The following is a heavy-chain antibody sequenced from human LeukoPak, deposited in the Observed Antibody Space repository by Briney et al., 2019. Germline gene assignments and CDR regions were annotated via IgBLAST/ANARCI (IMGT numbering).Heavy chain of an antibody. D-gene: IGHD3-22*01. CDR2: ISAYNGNT. Sequence: GASVKVSCKASGYTFTSYGISWVRQAPGQGLEWMGWISAYNGNTNYAQKLQGRVTMTEDTSTDTAYMDLSRLRSEDTAVYYCATSPYYYDSSGRFDYWGQGTLVTVSS. CDR1: GYTFTSYG. CDR3: ATSPYYYDSSGRFDY. V-gene: IGHV1-18*01. J-gene: IGHJ4*02.